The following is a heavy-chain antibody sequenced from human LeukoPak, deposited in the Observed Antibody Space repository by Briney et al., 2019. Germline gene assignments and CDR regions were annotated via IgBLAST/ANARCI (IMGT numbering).Heavy chain of an antibody. CDR3: ATGYGDFRVEGRYFYS. CDR1: GGPITTSSYY. CDR2: VHYSGTT. J-gene: IGHJ4*02. Sequence: SETLSLTCSVSGGPITTSSYYWGWIRQPPGKGLEFIGHVHYSGTTNYNPSLRSRVTISIDTSKKHFFLKLKSVTAADTAVYYCATGYGDFRVEGRYFYSWGQGTLVTVSS. V-gene: IGHV4-61*05. D-gene: IGHD4-17*01.